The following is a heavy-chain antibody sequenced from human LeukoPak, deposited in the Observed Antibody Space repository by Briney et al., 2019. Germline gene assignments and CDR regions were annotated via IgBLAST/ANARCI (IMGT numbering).Heavy chain of an antibody. CDR3: AIPFLEWSHDAFDI. CDR1: GFTFSSYG. Sequence: GGSLRLSCAASGFTFSSYGMHWVRQAPGKGLEWVAVISYDGSNKYYADSVKGRFTISRDNSKNTLYLQMNSLRAEDTAVYYCAIPFLEWSHDAFDIWGQGTMVTVSS. J-gene: IGHJ3*02. CDR2: ISYDGSNK. D-gene: IGHD3-3*01. V-gene: IGHV3-30*03.